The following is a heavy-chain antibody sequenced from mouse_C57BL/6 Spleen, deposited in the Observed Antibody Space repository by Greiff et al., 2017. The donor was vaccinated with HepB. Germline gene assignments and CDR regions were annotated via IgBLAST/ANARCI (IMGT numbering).Heavy chain of an antibody. Sequence: EAQLQQSGPELVKPGASVKISCKASGYTFTDYYMNWVKQSHGKSLEWIGDINPNNGGTSYNQKFKGKATLTVDKSSSTAYMELRSLTSEDSAVYYCARSLPRNYWGQGTTLTVSS. V-gene: IGHV1-26*01. J-gene: IGHJ2*01. CDR3: ARSLPRNY. CDR2: INPNNGGT. CDR1: GYTFTDYY. D-gene: IGHD2-10*01.